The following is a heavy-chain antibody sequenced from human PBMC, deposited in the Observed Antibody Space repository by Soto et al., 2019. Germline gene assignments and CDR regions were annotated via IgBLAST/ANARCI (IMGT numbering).Heavy chain of an antibody. CDR3: TTDQAHAIFDWLFEGDY. V-gene: IGHV3-15*07. Sequence: PGGSLRLSCAASGFTFSNAWMNWVRQAPGKGLGWVGRIKSKTDGGTTDYAAPVKGRFTISRDDSKNTLYLQMNSLKTEDTAVYYCTTDQAHAIFDWLFEGDYWGQGTLVTVSS. CDR2: IKSKTDGGTT. D-gene: IGHD3-9*01. J-gene: IGHJ4*02. CDR1: GFTFSNAW.